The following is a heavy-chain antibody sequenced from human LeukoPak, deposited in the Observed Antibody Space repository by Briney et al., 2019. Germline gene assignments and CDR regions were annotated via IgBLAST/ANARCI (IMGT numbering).Heavy chain of an antibody. CDR3: TSWGDTTSEYFQR. V-gene: IGHV3-7*01. CDR1: GFTFNRCW. Sequence: AGRSLRLSCVVSGFTFNRCWMDWVRHAPGKGLEWLAHINPVGSDTYYVDAVKGLFTSSRDNAQNSMYLQMNSLRVEDTAVYYCTSWGDTTSEYFQRWGQGTLVTISS. D-gene: IGHD2-21*02. CDR2: INPVGSDT. J-gene: IGHJ1*01.